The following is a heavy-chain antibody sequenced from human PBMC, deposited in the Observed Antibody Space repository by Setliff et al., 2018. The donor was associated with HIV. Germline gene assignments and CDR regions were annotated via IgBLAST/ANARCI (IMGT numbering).Heavy chain of an antibody. V-gene: IGHV3-15*01. D-gene: IGHD5-12*01. CDR3: ARDWRSGYVLNFDY. CDR2: MKSIPDGGRI. Sequence: GGSLRLSCVVSGFTFSDVWMSWVRQAPGKGLEWIGRMKSIPDGGRIDYAVPVKGRFAISRDDAKNSLYLQMNSLRAEDTAMYYCARDWRSGYVLNFDYWGQGTLVTVSS. CDR1: GFTFSDVW. J-gene: IGHJ4*02.